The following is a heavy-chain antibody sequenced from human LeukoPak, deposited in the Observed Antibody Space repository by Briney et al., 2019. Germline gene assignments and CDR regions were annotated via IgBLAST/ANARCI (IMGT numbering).Heavy chain of an antibody. CDR3: ARVASSIAARGYYYMDV. J-gene: IGHJ6*03. Sequence: SETVSLTCTVSGGSISSYYWSWIRQPPGKGLEWIGYIYDSGSTNYNPSLKSRVTISVDTSKNQFSLKLSSVTAADTAVYYCARVASSIAARGYYYMDVWGKGTTVTVSS. V-gene: IGHV4-59*01. CDR1: GGSISSYY. CDR2: IYDSGST. D-gene: IGHD6-6*01.